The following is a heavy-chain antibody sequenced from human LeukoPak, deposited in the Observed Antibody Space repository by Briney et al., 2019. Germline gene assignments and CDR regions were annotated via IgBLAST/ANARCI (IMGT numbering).Heavy chain of an antibody. CDR2: IYYSGST. Sequence: PSETLSLTCTVSGGSISSYYWSWIRQPSGKGLEWIGYIYYSGSTNYNPSLKSRVTISVGTSKNQFSLKLSSVTAADTAVYYCARGTVRGVDWGQGTLVTVSS. D-gene: IGHD3-10*01. V-gene: IGHV4-59*01. CDR1: GGSISSYY. CDR3: ARGTVRGVD. J-gene: IGHJ4*02.